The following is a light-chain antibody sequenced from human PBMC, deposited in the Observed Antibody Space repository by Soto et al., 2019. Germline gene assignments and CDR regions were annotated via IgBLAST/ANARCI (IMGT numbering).Light chain of an antibody. J-gene: IGKJ1*01. V-gene: IGKV1-39*01. Sequence: DIQMTQSPSSLSSSLGDRVTISCRAIQSISTYLNWYQQKPGTAHRLLIYRAASVKSAVPTRISGSGSWIDFTRPISKLRAEDIAANFCQKTDSCPPWTFGQGPNVEV. CDR1: QSISTY. CDR3: QKTDSCPPWT. CDR2: RAA.